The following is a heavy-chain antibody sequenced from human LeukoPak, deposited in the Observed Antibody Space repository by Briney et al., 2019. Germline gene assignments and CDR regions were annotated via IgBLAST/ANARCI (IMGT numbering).Heavy chain of an antibody. CDR1: GVTFTNYA. V-gene: IGHV3-23*01. D-gene: IGHD6-19*01. CDR2: ISISGGST. J-gene: IGHJ4*02. CDR3: AKVPAGNKVEY. Sequence: GGSLRLSCAASGVTFTNYAMTWVRQAPGKGLEWASGISISGGSTDYADSVKGRFTISRDNSKNTLYLQMNGLRAEDTAVYYCAKVPAGNKVEYWGQGTLVTVSS.